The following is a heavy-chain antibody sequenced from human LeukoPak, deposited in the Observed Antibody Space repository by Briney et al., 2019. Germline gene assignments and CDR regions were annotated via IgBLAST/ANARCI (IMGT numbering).Heavy chain of an antibody. V-gene: IGHV3-11*04. CDR1: GFTFSDYY. CDR2: ISSSGRTI. D-gene: IGHD6-13*01. J-gene: IGHJ6*03. Sequence: GGSLRHSRAASGFTFSDYYMSWIRQAPGKGLEWVSYISSSGRTIYYTDSVKGRFTISRDKAKNSLYLHINSLRDEHTAVYYCARADLAAAGTYYMDVWGKGTTVTVSS. CDR3: ARADLAAAGTYYMDV.